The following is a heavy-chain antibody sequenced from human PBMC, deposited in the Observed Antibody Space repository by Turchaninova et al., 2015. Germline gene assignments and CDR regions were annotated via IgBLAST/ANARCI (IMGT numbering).Heavy chain of an antibody. Sequence: QVQLQESGPGLVKPSTTLSPPSPVSGGSISRGPFYWSWIRPHPGKGLEWSGYIYDSGSTYYNPSLKSRLTLSVDTSKNQFSLKLSSVTAADTAVYYCARGPTVTTYFDYWGQGTLVTVSS. CDR1: GGSISRGPFY. J-gene: IGHJ4*02. CDR3: ARGPTVTTYFDY. V-gene: IGHV4-31*03. CDR2: IYDSGST. D-gene: IGHD4-17*01.